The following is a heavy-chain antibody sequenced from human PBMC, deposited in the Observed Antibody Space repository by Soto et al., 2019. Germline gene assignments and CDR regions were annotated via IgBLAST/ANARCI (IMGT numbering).Heavy chain of an antibody. CDR3: ARLSIAARDFDY. J-gene: IGHJ4*02. CDR1: GGSISSSSYY. CDR2: IYYSGST. D-gene: IGHD6-6*01. Sequence: SSETLSLTCTVSGGSISSSSYYWGWLRQPPGKGLEWIGSIYYSGSTYYNPSLKSRVTISVDTSKNQFSLKLSSVTAADTAVYYCARLSIAARDFDYWGQGTLVTVSS. V-gene: IGHV4-39*01.